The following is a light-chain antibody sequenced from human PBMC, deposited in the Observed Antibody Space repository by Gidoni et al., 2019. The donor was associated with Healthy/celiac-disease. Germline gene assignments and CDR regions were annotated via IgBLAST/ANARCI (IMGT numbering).Light chain of an antibody. CDR1: QSVSSN. J-gene: IGKJ4*01. CDR3: QQYNNWPLT. Sequence: EIVMTQSPATLSVSPGERATLSCRASQSVSSNFAWYQQKPGQAPRLLIYGASTRATGIPARFSGRGSGTEFTLTISRLPSEDFAVYYCQQYNNWPLTFGGGTKVEIK. CDR2: GAS. V-gene: IGKV3-15*01.